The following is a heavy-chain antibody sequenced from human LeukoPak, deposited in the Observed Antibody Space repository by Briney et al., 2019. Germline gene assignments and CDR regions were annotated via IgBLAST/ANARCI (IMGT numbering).Heavy chain of an antibody. D-gene: IGHD5-18*01. CDR2: ISSSSPTI. Sequence: PGGSLRLSCVASGFIFSNYNMNWVRQAPGKGLEWVAYISSSSPTIYYADSVKGRLTISRDNSKNTLYLQMNSLRAGDTAVYYCAKAGGYSYGYDYYYMDVWGKGTTVTISS. CDR3: AKAGGYSYGYDYYYMDV. CDR1: GFIFSNYN. V-gene: IGHV3-48*01. J-gene: IGHJ6*03.